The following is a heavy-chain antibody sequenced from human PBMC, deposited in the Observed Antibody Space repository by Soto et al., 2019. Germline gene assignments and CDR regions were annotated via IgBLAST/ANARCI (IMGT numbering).Heavy chain of an antibody. CDR1: GFTFSSYG. D-gene: IGHD6-25*01. J-gene: IGHJ4*02. CDR2: ISSDGSNK. V-gene: IGHV3-30*18. Sequence: PGGSLRLSCAASGFTFSSYGMHWVRQAPGKGLEWVAIISSDGSNKYYADSVKGRFTISRDDSKNTLYLQMNSLRVEDTDVYFCANKQSGLPLYWGQGTLVTVSS. CDR3: ANKQSGLPLY.